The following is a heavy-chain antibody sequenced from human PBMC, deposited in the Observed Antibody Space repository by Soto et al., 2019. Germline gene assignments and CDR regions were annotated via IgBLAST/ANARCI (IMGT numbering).Heavy chain of an antibody. D-gene: IGHD3-22*01. CDR2: IYYSGST. J-gene: IGHJ4*02. CDR3: ARYTVLDSSGYYPDY. CDR1: GGSISSSSYY. V-gene: IGHV4-39*01. Sequence: SETLSLTCTVSGGSISSSSYYWGWIRQPPGKGLEWIGSIYYSGSTYYNPSLKSQVTISVDTSKNQFSLKLSSVTAADTAVYYCARYTVLDSSGYYPDYWGQGTLVTVSS.